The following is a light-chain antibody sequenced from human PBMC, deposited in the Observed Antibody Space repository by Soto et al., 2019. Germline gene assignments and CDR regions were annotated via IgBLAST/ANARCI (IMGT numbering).Light chain of an antibody. V-gene: IGKV3-11*01. CDR3: QQRSNWPPLT. CDR2: DAS. J-gene: IGKJ4*01. Sequence: EIVLTQSTATLSLSPGERATLSCRASQSVSSYLAWYQQKPGQAPRLLIYDASNRATGIPARFSGSGSGTDFTLTISSLEPEDFAVYYCQQRSNWPPLTFGGVSIVDIK. CDR1: QSVSSY.